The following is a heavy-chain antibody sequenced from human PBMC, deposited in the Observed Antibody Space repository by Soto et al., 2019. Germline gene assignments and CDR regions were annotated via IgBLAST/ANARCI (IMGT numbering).Heavy chain of an antibody. Sequence: AGESLKISCKGSGYSFISQWIGWVRQMPGKGLEWMGVIYPGDSDPKYNPSFQGQVTISADRSLSTAFLQWSSLKASDTAIYYCASRKITSDAFDFWGQGTMVTVSS. CDR1: GYSFISQW. CDR3: ASRKITSDAFDF. CDR2: IYPGDSDP. D-gene: IGHD1-20*01. V-gene: IGHV5-51*01. J-gene: IGHJ3*01.